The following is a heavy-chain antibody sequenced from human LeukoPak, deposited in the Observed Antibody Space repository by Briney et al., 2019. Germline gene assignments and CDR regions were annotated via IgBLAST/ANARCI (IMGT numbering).Heavy chain of an antibody. Sequence: GGSLRLSCAASGFTFSSYAMSWVRQAPGKGLEWVSGISGSGDNTYYADSVKGRFTISRDNSKNTLYVQVNSPGTEDTAAYYCAKGSYYDSSGSFYSDYWGQGTLVTVSS. D-gene: IGHD3-22*01. CDR2: ISGSGDNT. CDR1: GFTFSSYA. J-gene: IGHJ4*02. CDR3: AKGSYYDSSGSFYSDY. V-gene: IGHV3-23*01.